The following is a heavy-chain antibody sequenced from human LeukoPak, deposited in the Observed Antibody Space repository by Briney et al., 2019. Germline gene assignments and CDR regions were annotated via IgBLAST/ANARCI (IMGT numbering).Heavy chain of an antibody. Sequence: GGSLRLSCVASGFTFSNYGMHWVRQAPGKGLEWVAVISNDGSGEYYADSVKGRFTISGDNSKTTLYLQMNSLRIEDTAVYYCAKDRTATKYLFHYWGQGTLVTVSS. CDR3: AKDRTATKYLFHY. J-gene: IGHJ4*02. CDR1: GFTFSNYG. D-gene: IGHD1-14*01. CDR2: ISNDGSGE. V-gene: IGHV3-30*18.